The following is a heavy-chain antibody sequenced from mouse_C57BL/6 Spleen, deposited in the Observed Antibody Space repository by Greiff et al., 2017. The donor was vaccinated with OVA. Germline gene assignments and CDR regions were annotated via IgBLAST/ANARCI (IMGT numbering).Heavy chain of an antibody. V-gene: IGHV5-6*01. CDR1: GFTFSSYG. CDR2: ISSGGSYT. Sequence: EVKLEESGGDLVKPGGSLKLSCAASGFTFSSYGMSWVRQTPDKRLEWVATISSGGSYTYYPDSVKGRFTISRDNAKNTLYLQMSSLKSEDTAMYYCARPPGSSYWYFDVWGTGTTVTVSS. CDR3: ARPPGSSYWYFDV. D-gene: IGHD1-1*01. J-gene: IGHJ1*03.